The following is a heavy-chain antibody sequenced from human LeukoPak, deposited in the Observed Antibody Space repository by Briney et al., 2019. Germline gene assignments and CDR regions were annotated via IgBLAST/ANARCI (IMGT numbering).Heavy chain of an antibody. V-gene: IGHV3-9*01. D-gene: IGHD5-18*01. Sequence: GGSLRLSCAASGFTFDDYAMHWVRQAPGKGLEWVSGIIWNRGVIGYADSVKGRFTISRDNAKNSLYLQMNSLRAEDTALYYCAKGARGYSYGYVLDYWGQGTLVTVSS. J-gene: IGHJ4*02. CDR3: AKGARGYSYGYVLDY. CDR2: IIWNRGVI. CDR1: GFTFDDYA.